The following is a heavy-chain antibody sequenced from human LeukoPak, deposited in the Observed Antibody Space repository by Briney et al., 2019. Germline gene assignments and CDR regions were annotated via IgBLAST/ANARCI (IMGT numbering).Heavy chain of an antibody. CDR2: IKQDGSEK. CDR1: GFTFSSYW. CDR3: ATEYYYYGSGSYYRPLDY. D-gene: IGHD3-10*01. V-gene: IGHV3-7*01. Sequence: GGSLRLSCAASGFTFSSYWMSWVRQAPGKGLEWVANIKQDGSEKYYVDSVKGRFTISRDNAKNSLYLQMNSLRAGDTAVYYCATEYYYYGSGSYYRPLDYWGQGTLVTVSS. J-gene: IGHJ4*02.